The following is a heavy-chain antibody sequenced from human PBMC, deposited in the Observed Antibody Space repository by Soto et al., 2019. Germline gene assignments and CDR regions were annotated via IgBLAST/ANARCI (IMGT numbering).Heavy chain of an antibody. J-gene: IGHJ4*02. Sequence: SETLSLTCTVSGGSISSYYWSWIRQPPGKGLEWIGYIYYSGSTDYDPSLKSRVTISVDTSKNQFSLKLSSVTAADTAVYYCARRGGTYFDFGGQGTLVTVSS. V-gene: IGHV4-59*01. CDR2: IYYSGST. CDR3: ARRGGTYFDF. CDR1: GGSISSYY. D-gene: IGHD3-16*01.